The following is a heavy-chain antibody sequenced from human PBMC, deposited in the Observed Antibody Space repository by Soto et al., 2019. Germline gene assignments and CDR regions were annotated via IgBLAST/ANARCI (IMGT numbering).Heavy chain of an antibody. V-gene: IGHV1-69*12. CDR1: GGTFSSYA. D-gene: IGHD3-22*01. J-gene: IGHJ5*02. CDR3: ARDRGPSSGYYPYWFDP. CDR2: IIPIFGTA. Sequence: QVQLVQSGAEVKKPGSSVKVSCKASGGTFSSYAISWVRQAPGQGLEWMGEIIPIFGTANYAQKFQGRVTITADESTSTAYMELSSLRXEXTAVYYCARDRGPSSGYYPYWFDPWGQGTLVTVSS.